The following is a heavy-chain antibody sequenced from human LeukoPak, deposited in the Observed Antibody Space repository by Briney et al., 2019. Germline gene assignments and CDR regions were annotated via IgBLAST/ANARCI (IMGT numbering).Heavy chain of an antibody. CDR1: GYTFTGYY. CDR3: ARARGSTFDY. D-gene: IGHD5/OR15-5a*01. V-gene: IGHV1-2*02. CDR2: INPNGGDT. J-gene: IGHJ4*02. Sequence: ASVKVSCKASGYTFTGYYMDWVRQAPGEGLEWMGRINPNGGDTNSAQKFQGRVTMTRDTSISTAYMELSSLRSVDTAVYYCARARGSTFDYWGQGTLVTVSS.